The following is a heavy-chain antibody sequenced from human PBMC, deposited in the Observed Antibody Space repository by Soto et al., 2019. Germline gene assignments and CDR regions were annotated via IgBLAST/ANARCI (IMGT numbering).Heavy chain of an antibody. D-gene: IGHD1-26*01. Sequence: QVQLVESGGGVVQPGRSLRLSCAASGFPFSSYVMSWVRQAPGKGLDWVAIISYDGTSKYYADSVKGRFTISRDNSRNTLYVEMNNLRSEDTAVYHCAREVAVGDTHYYYGMDVWGQGTTVTVSS. CDR1: GFPFSSYV. V-gene: IGHV3-30-3*01. CDR2: ISYDGTSK. J-gene: IGHJ6*02. CDR3: AREVAVGDTHYYYGMDV.